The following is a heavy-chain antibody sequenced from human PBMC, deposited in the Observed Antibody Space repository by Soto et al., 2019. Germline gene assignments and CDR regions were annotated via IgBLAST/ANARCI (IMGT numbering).Heavy chain of an antibody. CDR1: GYTFFTYD. J-gene: IGHJ5*02. D-gene: IGHD5-12*01. CDR3: ARHHGPTTSENFFDA. Sequence: ASVKVSCQASGYTFFTYDISWVRQAPGQGLEWMGWISTYSGDTKYAQKFQGRVTMTTDTSTTTAYLELRSLRSDDTAVYYCARHHGPTTSENFFDAWGQGTLVSVPS. CDR2: ISTYSGDT. V-gene: IGHV1-18*01.